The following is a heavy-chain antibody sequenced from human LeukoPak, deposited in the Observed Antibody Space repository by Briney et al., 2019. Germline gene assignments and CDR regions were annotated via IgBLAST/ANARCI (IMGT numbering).Heavy chain of an antibody. D-gene: IGHD3-10*01. CDR3: ARKMVRGVMSGIDY. V-gene: IGHV3-48*01. CDR1: GFTFSSYS. CDR2: ISSSSSTI. J-gene: IGHJ4*02. Sequence: GGSLRLSCAASGFTFSSYSMNWVRQAPGKGLEWVSYISSSSSTIYYADSVKGRFTISRDNAKNSLYLQMNSLRAEDTAVYYCARKMVRGVMSGIDYWGQGTLVTVSS.